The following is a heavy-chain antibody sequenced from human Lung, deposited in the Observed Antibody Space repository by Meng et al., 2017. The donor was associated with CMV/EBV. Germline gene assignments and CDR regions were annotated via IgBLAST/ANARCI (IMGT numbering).Heavy chain of an antibody. V-gene: IGHV3-30*07. D-gene: IGHD3-3*01. Sequence: SLRLXCVASGFMFSSYSLHWVRHAPGKGLEWVAVTPCDGSKKEYANSVKGRFTVSRDNSKNTLYLQMNTLRADDTAVYYCARADYANYGFWSGFPAFWGQGTXVTVYS. J-gene: IGHJ4*02. CDR1: GFMFSSYS. CDR2: TPCDGSKK. CDR3: ARADYANYGFWSGFPAF.